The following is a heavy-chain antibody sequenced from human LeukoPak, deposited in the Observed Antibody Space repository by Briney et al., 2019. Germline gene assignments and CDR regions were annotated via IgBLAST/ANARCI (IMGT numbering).Heavy chain of an antibody. D-gene: IGHD5-12*01. CDR3: ARVTPWGDYPPYAMDV. CDR1: GFTFSSYW. V-gene: IGHV3-7*01. Sequence: GGSLRLPCAASGFTFSSYWMSCVRQAPGKALEGVANEKPDGSQKDYADSVKGRFTISRDNAKNSLYLQMNSLRAEDTAVYFCARVTPWGDYPPYAMDVWGQGTTVTVSS. CDR2: EKPDGSQK. J-gene: IGHJ6*02.